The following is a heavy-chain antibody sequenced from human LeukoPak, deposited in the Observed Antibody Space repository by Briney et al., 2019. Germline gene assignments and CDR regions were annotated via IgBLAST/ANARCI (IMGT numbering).Heavy chain of an antibody. CDR2: IIPIFGTA. Sequence: SVKVSCKASGGTFSSYAISWVRQAPGQGLEWMGGIIPIFGTANYAQKFQGRVTITADESTSTAYMELSSLRSEDTAVYYCATHQTYYYDSSGYLYYFDYWGQGTLVTVSS. V-gene: IGHV1-69*13. D-gene: IGHD3-22*01. CDR1: GGTFSSYA. J-gene: IGHJ4*02. CDR3: ATHQTYYYDSSGYLYYFDY.